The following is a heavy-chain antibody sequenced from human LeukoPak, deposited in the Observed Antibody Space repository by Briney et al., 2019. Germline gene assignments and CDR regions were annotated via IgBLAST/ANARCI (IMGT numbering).Heavy chain of an antibody. CDR3: ARHLTNAFDI. V-gene: IGHV4-59*08. CDR2: IYYSGST. CDR1: GGSISSYY. Sequence: SETLSLTCTVSGGSISSYYWSWIRHPPGKGLEWIGYIYYSGSTNYNPSLKSRVTISVDTSKNQFSLKLSSVTAADTAVYYCARHLTNAFDIWGQGTMVTVSS. J-gene: IGHJ3*02.